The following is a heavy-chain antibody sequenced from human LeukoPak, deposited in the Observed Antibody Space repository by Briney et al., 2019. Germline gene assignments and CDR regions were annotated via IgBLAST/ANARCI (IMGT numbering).Heavy chain of an antibody. CDR2: ISGSGGST. D-gene: IGHD3-22*01. Sequence: GGSLRLPCAASGFTFSSYAMSWVRQAPGKGLEWVSAISGSGGSTYYADSVKGRFTISRDNSKNTLYLQMNSLRAEDTAVYYCAKTYYFGRNYYDSSGYYFDYWGQGTLVTVSS. J-gene: IGHJ4*02. CDR1: GFTFSSYA. V-gene: IGHV3-23*01. CDR3: AKTYYFGRNYYDSSGYYFDY.